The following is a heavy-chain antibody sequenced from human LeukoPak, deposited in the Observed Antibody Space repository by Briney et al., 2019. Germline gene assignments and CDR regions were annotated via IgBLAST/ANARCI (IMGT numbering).Heavy chain of an antibody. V-gene: IGHV3-30*02. CDR2: IRYDGSNK. Sequence: GGSLRLSCAASGFTFSSYGMHWVRQAPGKGLEWVAVIRYDGSNKDYADFVKGRFTISRDNSKNTLYLQMNSLRAEDTAVYYCAKDLKYYGSGSYEAWGQGILVTVSS. J-gene: IGHJ5*02. D-gene: IGHD3-10*01. CDR3: AKDLKYYGSGSYEA. CDR1: GFTFSSYG.